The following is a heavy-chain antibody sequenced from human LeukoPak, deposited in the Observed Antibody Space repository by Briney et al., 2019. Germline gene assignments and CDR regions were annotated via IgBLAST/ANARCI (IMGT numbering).Heavy chain of an antibody. Sequence: PGGSLRLSCAASGFTFSSYSMNWVRQAPGKGLEWVSSISSSSSYIYYADSVKGRFTISRDNAKNSLYLQMNSLRAEDTAVYYCARSIRSSGWKRVSDYWGQGTLVTVSS. CDR2: ISSSSSYI. CDR3: ARSIRSSGWKRVSDY. D-gene: IGHD6-19*01. CDR1: GFTFSSYS. J-gene: IGHJ4*02. V-gene: IGHV3-21*01.